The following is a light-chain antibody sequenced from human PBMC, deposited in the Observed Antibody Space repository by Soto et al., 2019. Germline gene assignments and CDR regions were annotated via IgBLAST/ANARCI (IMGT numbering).Light chain of an antibody. CDR2: YDS. V-gene: IGLV3-21*01. CDR3: QVWDISSGHVV. CDR1: NIGSKS. J-gene: IGLJ3*02. Sequence: SYELTQPPSVSVAPGKTASVACGGSNIGSKSVHWYQKKSGQAPVLVMYYDSDRPSGIPERFSGSNSGNTATLTISRVEAGDEADYYYQVWDISSGHVVFGGGTQLTVL.